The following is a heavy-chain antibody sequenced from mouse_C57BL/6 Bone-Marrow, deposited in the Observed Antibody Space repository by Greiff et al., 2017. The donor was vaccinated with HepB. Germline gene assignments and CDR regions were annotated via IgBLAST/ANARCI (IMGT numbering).Heavy chain of an antibody. CDR3: VRREGGMDGYYDYAMDY. CDR2: LRSKSSNYAT. J-gene: IGHJ4*01. Sequence: EVKLVESGGGLVQPKGSLKLSCAASGFTFNTYAMHWVRQAPGKGLEWVARLRSKSSNYATYYADSVKDRFTISRDDSQSMLYLQMNNLKTEDTAMYYCVRREGGMDGYYDYAMDYWGQGTSVTVSS. CDR1: GFTFNTYA. V-gene: IGHV10-3*01. D-gene: IGHD2-3*01.